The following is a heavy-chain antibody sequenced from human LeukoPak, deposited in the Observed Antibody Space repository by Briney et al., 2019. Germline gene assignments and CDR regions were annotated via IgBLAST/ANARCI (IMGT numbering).Heavy chain of an antibody. D-gene: IGHD1-26*01. Sequence: KTSETLSLTCTGSGVSINTYFWRWIRQPPGKGLEWIGYVYYTGITNYNPSLKSRVSISLDTYKNQFPLRLNTEPAAETAVYYCASQVGGATVHWGQGTLVTVSS. V-gene: IGHV4-59*01. CDR1: GVSINTYF. CDR2: VYYTGIT. J-gene: IGHJ4*02. CDR3: ASQVGGATVH.